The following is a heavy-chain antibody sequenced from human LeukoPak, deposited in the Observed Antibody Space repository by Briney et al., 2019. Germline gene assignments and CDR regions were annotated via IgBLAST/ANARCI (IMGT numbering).Heavy chain of an antibody. V-gene: IGHV3-11*01. J-gene: IGHJ4*02. Sequence: GGSLRLSCAASGFTFSDYYMSWIRQAPGKGLEWVSYISSSGSTIYYADSVKGRFTISRDNSKNTLYLQMNSLRAEDTAVYYCARRAGGYSHPYDYWGQGTLVTVSS. CDR1: GFTFSDYY. CDR3: ARRAGGYSHPYDY. CDR2: ISSSGSTI. D-gene: IGHD4-23*01.